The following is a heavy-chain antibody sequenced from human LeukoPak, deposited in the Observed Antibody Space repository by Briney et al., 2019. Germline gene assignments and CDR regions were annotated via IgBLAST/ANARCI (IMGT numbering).Heavy chain of an antibody. CDR3: ANSPTYYYGSGSPRTNYYFDY. V-gene: IGHV3-23*01. CDR1: GFTFSSYA. J-gene: IGHJ4*02. CDR2: ISGSGGST. D-gene: IGHD3-10*01. Sequence: GVSLRLSCAASGFTFSSYAMSWVRQAPGKGLEWVSAISGSGGSTYYADSVKGRFTISRDNSKNTLYLQMNSLRAEDTAVYYCANSPTYYYGSGSPRTNYYFDYWGQGTLVTVSS.